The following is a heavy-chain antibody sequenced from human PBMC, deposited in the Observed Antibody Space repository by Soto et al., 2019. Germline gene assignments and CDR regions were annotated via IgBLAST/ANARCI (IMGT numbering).Heavy chain of an antibody. J-gene: IGHJ6*02. CDR1: GYTVTDHY. V-gene: IGHV1-2*02. Sequence: QVQLVQSGAEVKKPGASVKVSYVASGYTVTDHYIHWVRQAPGQGLEWMGWINPHSGDTIYAQKFPGRVTLTRDTSISTAYMELGRLRSDDTAVYYCARGRTVNFYGMDVWGQGTTVTVSS. CDR2: INPHSGDT. CDR3: ARGRTVNFYGMDV. D-gene: IGHD4-17*01.